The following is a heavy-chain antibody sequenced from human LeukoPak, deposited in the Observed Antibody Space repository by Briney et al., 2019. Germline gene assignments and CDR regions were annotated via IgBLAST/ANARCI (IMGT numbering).Heavy chain of an antibody. CDR3: AREVEQQLPPYYYYYYGMDV. J-gene: IGHJ6*02. CDR2: INTNTGNP. D-gene: IGHD6-13*01. V-gene: IGHV7-4-1*02. CDR1: GYTFTSYA. Sequence: ASVKVSCKASGYTFTSYAMNWVRQAPGQGLEWMGWINTNTGNPTYAQGFTGRFVFSLDTSVSTAYLQISSLKAEDTAVYYCAREVEQQLPPYYYYYYGMDVWGQGTTVTVSS.